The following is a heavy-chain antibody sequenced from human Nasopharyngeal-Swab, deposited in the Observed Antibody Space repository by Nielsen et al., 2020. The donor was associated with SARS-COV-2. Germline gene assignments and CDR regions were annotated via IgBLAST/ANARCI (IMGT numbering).Heavy chain of an antibody. Sequence: GESLKISCADSGFTFSSYWMSWVRQAPGKGLEWVANIKQDGSEKYYVDSVKGRFTISRDNAKNSLYLQMNSLRAEDTAVYYCAREVRGSYWPAFDIWGQGTMVTVSS. D-gene: IGHD1-26*01. CDR2: IKQDGSEK. CDR1: GFTFSSYW. V-gene: IGHV3-7*01. J-gene: IGHJ3*02. CDR3: AREVRGSYWPAFDI.